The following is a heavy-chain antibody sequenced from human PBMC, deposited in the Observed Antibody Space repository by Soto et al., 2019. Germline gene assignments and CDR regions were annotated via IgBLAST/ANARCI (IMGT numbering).Heavy chain of an antibody. CDR1: GFTVSSKY. J-gene: IGHJ6*04. V-gene: IGHV3-66*01. CDR2: IYSGGST. Sequence: PGGSLRLSCAASGFTVSSKYMTWVRQAPGKGLEWVSVIYSGGSTFYADAVKGRFTISRDNSKNTLYLQMNSLRAEDTAVYYCAKGDEALDGWGKGTTVTVSS. CDR3: AKGDEALDG.